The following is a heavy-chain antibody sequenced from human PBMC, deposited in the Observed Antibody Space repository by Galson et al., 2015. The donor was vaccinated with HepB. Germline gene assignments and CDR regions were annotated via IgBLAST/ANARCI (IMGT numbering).Heavy chain of an antibody. CDR1: GFTFSSTFSDYA. CDR3: ARASKYYYSSGTSPEGIKEGLDV. V-gene: IGHV3-30-3*01. D-gene: IGHD3-10*01. Sequence: SLRLSCAASGFTFSSTFSDYAMHWVRLAPGKGLEWVAVISGDGSDKYSSDSVRGRFIISRDKSRNTMYLQMNSLRVEEKGVYYCARASKYYYSSGTSPEGIKEGLDVWGHGTTVTVSS. CDR2: ISGDGSDK. J-gene: IGHJ6*02.